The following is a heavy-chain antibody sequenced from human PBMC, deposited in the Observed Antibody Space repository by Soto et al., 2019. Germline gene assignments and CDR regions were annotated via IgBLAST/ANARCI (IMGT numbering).Heavy chain of an antibody. Sequence: PGVSPIFSCAASGFTFSSYSMNWVRQAPGKGLEWVSSISSSSSYIYYADSVKGRFTISRDNAKNSLYLQMNSLRAEDTAVYYCAPVYDSSGYYYFDYWGQGTLVTVSS. D-gene: IGHD3-22*01. CDR1: GFTFSSYS. J-gene: IGHJ4*02. CDR3: APVYDSSGYYYFDY. V-gene: IGHV3-21*01. CDR2: ISSSSSYI.